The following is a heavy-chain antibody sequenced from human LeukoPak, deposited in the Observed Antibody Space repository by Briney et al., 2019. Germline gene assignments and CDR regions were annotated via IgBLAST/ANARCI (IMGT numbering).Heavy chain of an antibody. CDR3: ARDLRSFGHNWLDP. CDR2: IYYSGST. V-gene: IGHV4-59*01. CDR1: GGSMSFYY. D-gene: IGHD3-10*01. J-gene: IGHJ5*02. Sequence: ASETLSLTCTVSGGSMSFYYWSWIRQSPGKGLEWIGYIYYSGSTNYNPSLKSRVTISVDTSKNQFSLKLNSVTAADTAVYYCARDLRSFGHNWLDPWGQGTLVTVSS.